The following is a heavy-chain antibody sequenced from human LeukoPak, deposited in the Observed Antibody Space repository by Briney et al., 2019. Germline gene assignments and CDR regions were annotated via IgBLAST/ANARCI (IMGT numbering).Heavy chain of an antibody. CDR2: INPNSGGT. CDR1: GYTFTGYY. Sequence: ASVKVSCKASGYTFTGYYMHWVRQAPGQGLEWMGWINPNSGGTNYAQKFQGRVTMTRDTSISTAYMELSRLRSDDTAVYYCARDQKYDSSGYRLLPWGQGTMVNVSS. D-gene: IGHD3-22*01. V-gene: IGHV1-2*02. CDR3: ARDQKYDSSGYRLLP. J-gene: IGHJ3*01.